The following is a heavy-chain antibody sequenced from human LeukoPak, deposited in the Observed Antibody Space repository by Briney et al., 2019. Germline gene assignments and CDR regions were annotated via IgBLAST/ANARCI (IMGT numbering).Heavy chain of an antibody. CDR2: ISSSSSTI. J-gene: IGHJ3*02. V-gene: IGHV3-48*04. CDR3: AREYGSGSADAFDI. CDR1: GFTFSSYS. Sequence: GGSLRLSCAASGFTFSSYSMNWVRQAPGKGLEWVSYISSSSSTIYYADSVKGRFTISRDNAKNSLYLQMNSLGAEDTAVYYCAREYGSGSADAFDIWGQGTMVTVSS. D-gene: IGHD3-10*01.